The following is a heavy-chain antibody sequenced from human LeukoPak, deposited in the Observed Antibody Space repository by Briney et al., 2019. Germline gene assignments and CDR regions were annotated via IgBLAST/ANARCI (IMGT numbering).Heavy chain of an antibody. CDR3: ASSYYGSGLNWFYR. CDR2: IYDSGST. Sequence: PSETLSLTCAVSGYSISSGYYWGWTGPPPGKGLEWIGVIYDSGSTYYNPSLKSRVTISVDTSKNHFSLKLSSVTAADTAVYYGASSYYGSGLNWFYRWGQGTLVTVSS. J-gene: IGHJ5*02. V-gene: IGHV4-38-2*01. D-gene: IGHD3-10*01. CDR1: GYSISSGYY.